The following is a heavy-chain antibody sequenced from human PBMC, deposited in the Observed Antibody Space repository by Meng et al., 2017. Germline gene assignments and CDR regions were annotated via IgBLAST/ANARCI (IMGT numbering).Heavy chain of an antibody. V-gene: IGHV3-21*01. J-gene: IGHJ3*02. D-gene: IGHD3-22*01. CDR1: GFTFSSYS. CDR2: ISSSSSYI. CDR3: ARGGEYYYDSSGYPWVAFDI. Sequence: GESLKISCAASGFTFSSYSMNWVRQAPGKGLEWVSSISSSSSYIYYADSVKGRFTISRDSAKNSLYLQMNSLRAEDTAVYYCARGGEYYYDSSGYPWVAFDIWGQGTMVTVSS.